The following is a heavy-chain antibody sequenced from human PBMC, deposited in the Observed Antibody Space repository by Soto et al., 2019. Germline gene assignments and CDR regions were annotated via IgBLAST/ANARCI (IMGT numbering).Heavy chain of an antibody. CDR3: AXGGVIMVRGVYYYYGMDV. CDR2: ISAYNGNT. D-gene: IGHD3-10*01. CDR1: GYTFTSYG. V-gene: IGHV1-18*01. Sequence: ASVKVSCKASGYTFTSYGISWVRQAPGQGLEWMGWISAYNGNTNYAQKLQGRVTMTTDTSTSTAYMELRSLRSDDTAVYYCAXGGVIMVRGVYYYYGMDVWGQGTTVTVS. J-gene: IGHJ6*02.